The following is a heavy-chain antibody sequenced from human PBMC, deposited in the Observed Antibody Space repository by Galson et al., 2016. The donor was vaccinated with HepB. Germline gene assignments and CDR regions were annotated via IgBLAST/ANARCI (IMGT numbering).Heavy chain of an antibody. J-gene: IGHJ4*02. D-gene: IGHD3-16*01. Sequence: LRLSCAASGFSFSPYNMDWVRRAPGKGLEWVSYISRTGETFYYADSVKGRFTISRDNAKNLLYLQMNSLRDEDTAVYYCARDRRHNYAFFDSWGQGTPITVSS. V-gene: IGHV3-48*02. CDR1: GFSFSPYN. CDR3: ARDRRHNYAFFDS. CDR2: ISRTGETF.